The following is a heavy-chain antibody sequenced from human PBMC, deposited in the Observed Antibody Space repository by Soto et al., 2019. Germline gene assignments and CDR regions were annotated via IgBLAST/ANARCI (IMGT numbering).Heavy chain of an antibody. CDR1: GGTFSSYA. Sequence: QVQLVQSGAEVKKPGSSVKVSCKASGGTFSSYAISWVRQAPGQGLEWMGGIIPIFGTANYAQKFQGRVTITEDESTSTAYMELSSLRSEDTAVDYCARDRFRAVAGTPPSYSFDYWGQGTLVTVSS. V-gene: IGHV1-69*01. CDR2: IIPIFGTA. CDR3: ARDRFRAVAGTPPSYSFDY. D-gene: IGHD6-19*01. J-gene: IGHJ4*02.